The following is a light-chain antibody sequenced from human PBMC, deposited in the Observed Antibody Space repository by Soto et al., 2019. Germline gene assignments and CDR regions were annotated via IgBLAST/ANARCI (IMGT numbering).Light chain of an antibody. CDR1: QTISGW. Sequence: DIQMTQSPSTLSASVGDTVTITCRASQTISGWLAWYQQKPGKAPKLLIYRTSTLENGVPSRFSGSGSGTEFPLSISSLQSDDSATYWCQHYNPDSLTWTFGQGTRVEIK. CDR2: RTS. J-gene: IGKJ1*01. V-gene: IGKV1-5*03. CDR3: QHYNPDSLTWT.